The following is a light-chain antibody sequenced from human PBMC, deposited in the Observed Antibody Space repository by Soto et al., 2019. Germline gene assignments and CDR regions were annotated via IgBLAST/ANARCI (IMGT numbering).Light chain of an antibody. Sequence: DRVTITCQASQNITNNLSWYQQKPGKAPKLLIYDASSLESGVPSRFSGSGSGTDFTLTISSLQPEDFATYYCQQSYSTLITFGQGTRLEIK. CDR3: QQSYSTLIT. J-gene: IGKJ5*01. CDR2: DAS. CDR1: QNITNN. V-gene: IGKV1-39*01.